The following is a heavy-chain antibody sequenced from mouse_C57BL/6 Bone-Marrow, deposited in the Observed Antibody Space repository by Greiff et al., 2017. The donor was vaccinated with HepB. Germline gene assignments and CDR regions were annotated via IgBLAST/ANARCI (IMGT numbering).Heavy chain of an antibody. D-gene: IGHD2-4*01. Sequence: QVQLQQSGPELVKPGASVKISCKASGYSFTSYYIHWVKQRPGQGLEWIGWIYPGSGNTKYNEKFKGKATLTADTSSSTPYMQLSSLTSADSAVYYCARERGIYYDYGAWFAYWGQGTLVTVSA. CDR1: GYSFTSYY. J-gene: IGHJ3*01. V-gene: IGHV1-66*01. CDR2: IYPGSGNT. CDR3: ARERGIYYDYGAWFAY.